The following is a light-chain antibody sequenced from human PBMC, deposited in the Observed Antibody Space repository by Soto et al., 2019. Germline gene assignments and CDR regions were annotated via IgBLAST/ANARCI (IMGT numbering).Light chain of an antibody. J-gene: IGLJ1*01. Sequence: QSALTQPPSVSGSPGQAVTISCSGTSSDVGSYNRVSWYQQPPGTAPKLMLYDVSNRPSGVSDRFSGSKSGNTASLTISGLQAEYEADYYCSSFTSSSTYVFGTGTKLTVL. CDR2: DVS. CDR1: SSDVGSYNR. V-gene: IGLV2-18*02. CDR3: SSFTSSSTYV.